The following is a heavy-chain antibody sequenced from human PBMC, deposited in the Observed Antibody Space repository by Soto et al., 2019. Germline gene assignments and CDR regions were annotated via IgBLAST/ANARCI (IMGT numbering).Heavy chain of an antibody. J-gene: IGHJ6*02. V-gene: IGHV3-33*01. CDR2: IWYDGSNK. Sequence: PWGSLRLSCAASGFTFSSYGMHWVRQAPGKGLEGVAVIWYDGSNKYYADSVKGRFTISRHNYKNTLYLQMNSLRAEDTAVYYCARGTGKGGDYYYGMDVWGQGT. CDR3: ARGTGKGGDYYYGMDV. CDR1: GFTFSSYG. D-gene: IGHD1-1*01.